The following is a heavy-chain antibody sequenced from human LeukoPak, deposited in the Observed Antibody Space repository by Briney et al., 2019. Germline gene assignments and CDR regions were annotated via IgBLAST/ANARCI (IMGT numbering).Heavy chain of an antibody. V-gene: IGHV1-2*02. CDR2: INPNSGGT. Sequence: ASVKVSCKASGYAFTGYYMHWVRQAPGQGLEWRGWINPNSGGTNYAQKFQGRVTMTRDTSISTAYMELSRLRSDDTAVYYCARVIRYFNDAFDIWGQGTMVTVSS. J-gene: IGHJ3*02. CDR1: GYAFTGYY. D-gene: IGHD3-9*01. CDR3: ARVIRYFNDAFDI.